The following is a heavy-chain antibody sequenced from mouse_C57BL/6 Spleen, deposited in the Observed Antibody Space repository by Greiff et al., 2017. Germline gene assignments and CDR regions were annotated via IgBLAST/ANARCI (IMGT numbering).Heavy chain of an antibody. CDR1: GFTFSDYG. CDR2: ISSGSSTI. Sequence: EVQGVESGGGLMKPGGSLKLSCAASGFTFSDYGMHWVRQAPEKGLEWVAYISSGSSTISYADTVKGRFTISRDNAKNTLFLQMTSLRSEDTAMYYCARESNYFDYWGEGTTLTVAS. V-gene: IGHV5-17*01. D-gene: IGHD1-3*01. J-gene: IGHJ2*01. CDR3: ARESNYFDY.